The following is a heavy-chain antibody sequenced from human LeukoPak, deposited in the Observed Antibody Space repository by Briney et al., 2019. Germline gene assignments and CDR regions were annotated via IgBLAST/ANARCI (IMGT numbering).Heavy chain of an antibody. D-gene: IGHD3-16*01. V-gene: IGHV3-23*01. CDR2: ISGSGGST. J-gene: IGHJ5*02. CDR3: AKDLYRGEPLYNWFDP. CDR1: GFTFSSYA. Sequence: GGSLRLSCAASGFTFSSYAMSWVRQAPGKGLEWVSAISGSGGSTYYADSVKGRFTISRDNSKNTLYLQMNSLRAEDTAVYYCAKDLYRGEPLYNWFDPWGQRTLVTVSS.